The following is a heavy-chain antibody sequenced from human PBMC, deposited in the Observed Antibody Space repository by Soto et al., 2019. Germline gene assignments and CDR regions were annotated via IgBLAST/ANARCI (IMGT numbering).Heavy chain of an antibody. J-gene: IGHJ6*03. CDR2: ISAYNGNT. Sequence: ASVKVSCKASGYTFTSYGISWVRHAPGQGLEWMGWISAYNGNTNYAQKLQGRVTMTTDTSTSTAYMELRSLRSDNTAVYYCERELIPIAVDGLVPFGRNYMDGWGKGTTVTVSS. V-gene: IGHV1-18*01. CDR1: GYTFTSYG. CDR3: ERELIPIAVDGLVPFGRNYMDG. D-gene: IGHD6-19*01.